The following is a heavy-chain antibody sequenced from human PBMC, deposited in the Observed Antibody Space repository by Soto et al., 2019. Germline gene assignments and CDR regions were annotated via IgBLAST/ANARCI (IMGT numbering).Heavy chain of an antibody. Sequence: GGSLRLSCAASGFNFNTYGMYWFRQAPGKGLEWVANIDTEGSRQNYVDSVKGRFIISRDNAKNSLFLQMNSLRADDTAVYYCGRVALDGNYANGVDVWGQGTTVTVSS. D-gene: IGHD4-17*01. J-gene: IGHJ6*02. CDR1: GFNFNTYG. V-gene: IGHV3-7*03. CDR2: IDTEGSRQ. CDR3: GRVALDGNYANGVDV.